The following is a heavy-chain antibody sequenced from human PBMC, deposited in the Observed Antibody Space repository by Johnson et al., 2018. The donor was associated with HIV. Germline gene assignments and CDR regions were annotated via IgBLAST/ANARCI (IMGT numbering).Heavy chain of an antibody. CDR2: ISYDGSNK. J-gene: IGHJ3*01. D-gene: IGHD3-3*01. V-gene: IGHV3-30-3*01. CDR3: ARDRKYNFWSGYDT. Sequence: QVQLVESGGGVVQPGRSLRLSCSASGFTFSSYAMHWVRQAPGKGLEWVAIISYDGSNKYYADSVKGRFTISRDNAEDSLYLQMDSLRAEDTALYYCARDRKYNFWSGYDTWGQGTMVSVSS. CDR1: GFTFSSYA.